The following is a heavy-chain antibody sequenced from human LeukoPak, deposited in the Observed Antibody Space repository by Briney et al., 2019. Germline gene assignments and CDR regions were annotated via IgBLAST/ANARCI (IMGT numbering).Heavy chain of an antibody. D-gene: IGHD1-26*01. CDR2: ISSSGSTI. Sequence: GGSLRLSCAASGFTFSDAWMTWVRQAPGKGLEWVSYISSSGSTIYYADSVKGRFTISRDNAKNSLYLQMNSLRAEDTAVYYCARDRYSGSYPLDYWGQGTLVTVSS. CDR1: GFTFSDAW. V-gene: IGHV3-11*01. J-gene: IGHJ4*02. CDR3: ARDRYSGSYPLDY.